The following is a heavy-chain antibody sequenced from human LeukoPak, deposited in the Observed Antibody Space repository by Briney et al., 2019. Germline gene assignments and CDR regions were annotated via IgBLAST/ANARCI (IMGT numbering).Heavy chain of an antibody. J-gene: IGHJ4*02. D-gene: IGHD1-26*01. CDR1: GFTFSSHW. CDR3: VRLRGALDY. V-gene: IGHV3-7*01. CDR2: IKQDGSQK. Sequence: GGSLRLSCVASGFTFSSHWMHWVRQAPGKGLEWVANIKQDGSQKYYVDSVKGRFTVSRDNPKNSLYLQMNSLRAEDTAVYYCVRLRGALDYWGQGTLVTVSS.